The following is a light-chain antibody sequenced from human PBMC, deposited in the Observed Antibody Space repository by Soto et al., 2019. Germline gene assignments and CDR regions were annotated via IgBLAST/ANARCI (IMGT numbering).Light chain of an antibody. J-gene: IGKJ1*01. CDR2: AAS. Sequence: DIDMTQSPSCVSASSGVIVTMTCRASRDLSGWLAWYQQKPGKAPKLLISAASSLQSGVPSRFSGSGSGTDFTLTISSLQSEDFAVYYCQQYNNWPRGTFGQGTKVDI. CDR3: QQYNNWPRGT. CDR1: RDLSGW. V-gene: IGKV1-12*01.